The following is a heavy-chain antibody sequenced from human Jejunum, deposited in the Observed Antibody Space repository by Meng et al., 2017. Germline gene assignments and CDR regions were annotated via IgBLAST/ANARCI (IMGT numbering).Heavy chain of an antibody. CDR2: VYYSGHT. D-gene: IGHD1-26*01. CDR1: GDSVSSDDYY. V-gene: IGHV4-61*08. CDR3: ARVILYSGSYYFDS. J-gene: IGHJ4*02. Sequence: SEILSPTCTALGDSVSSDDYYWSWIRQPPGKGLEWIGYVYYSGHTDYNPSLKSRVTISVDTSKNQFSLKLNSVTAADTAVYYCARVILYSGSYYFDSWGQGTLVTVSS.